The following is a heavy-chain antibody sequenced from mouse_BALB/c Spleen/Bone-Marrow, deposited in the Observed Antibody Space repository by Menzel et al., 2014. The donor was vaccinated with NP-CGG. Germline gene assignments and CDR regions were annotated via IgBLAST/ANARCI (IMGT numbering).Heavy chain of an antibody. CDR1: GYSFTNYW. CDR2: IHPSDSES. Sequence: QVQLQQSGAELVRPGTSVQLSCKASGYSFTNYWTIWVKQRPGQGLEWIGMIHPSDSESRLNQKFKDKATLTVDKSSTTAYMQLSSPTSEDSAVYYCARGLGEIWGYWGQGTTLTVSS. V-gene: IGHV1-61*01. J-gene: IGHJ2*01. D-gene: IGHD4-1*01. CDR3: ARGLGEIWGY.